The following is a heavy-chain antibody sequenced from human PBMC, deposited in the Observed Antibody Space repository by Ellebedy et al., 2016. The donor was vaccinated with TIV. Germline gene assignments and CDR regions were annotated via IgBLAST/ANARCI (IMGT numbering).Heavy chain of an antibody. Sequence: GESLKISCAASGFTFSSYSMNWVRQAPGKGLEWVSSISSSSSYIYYTDSVKGRFTISRDNAKNSLYLQMNSLRAEDTAVYYCARALGDTTMVDTNWFDPWGQGTLVTVSS. CDR1: GFTFSSYS. J-gene: IGHJ5*02. CDR3: ARALGDTTMVDTNWFDP. CDR2: ISSSSSYI. D-gene: IGHD5-18*01. V-gene: IGHV3-21*01.